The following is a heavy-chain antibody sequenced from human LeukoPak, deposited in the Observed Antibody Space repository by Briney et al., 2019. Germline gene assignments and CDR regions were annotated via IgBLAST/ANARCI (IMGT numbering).Heavy chain of an antibody. CDR3: ARDFRFLEWLLFPYGMDV. CDR1: GFNFRTYG. V-gene: IGHV3-33*01. D-gene: IGHD3-3*01. J-gene: IGHJ6*02. CDR2: IWYDGSNK. Sequence: PGKSLRLSCAASGFNFRTYGVHWVRQAPGKGLEWVAVIWYDGSNKYYADSVKGRFTISRDNSKNTLYLQMNSLRAEDTAVYYCARDFRFLEWLLFPYGMDVWGQGTTVTVSS.